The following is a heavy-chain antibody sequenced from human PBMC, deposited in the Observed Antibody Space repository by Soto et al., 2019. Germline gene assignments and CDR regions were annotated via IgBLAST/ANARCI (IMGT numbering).Heavy chain of an antibody. V-gene: IGHV2-5*01. D-gene: IGHD5-18*01. Sequence: GSGPTLVNPTQTLTLTCTFSGFSLSTSGVGVGWIRQPPGKALEWLALIYWNDDKRYSPSLKSRLTITKDTSKNQVVLTMTNMDPVDTATYYCAHTIQLWSLAPFDYWGQGTLVTVSS. CDR1: GFSLSTSGVG. CDR2: IYWNDDK. CDR3: AHTIQLWSLAPFDY. J-gene: IGHJ4*02.